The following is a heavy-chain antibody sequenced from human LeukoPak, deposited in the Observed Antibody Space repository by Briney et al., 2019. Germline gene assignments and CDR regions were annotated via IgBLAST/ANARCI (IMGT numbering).Heavy chain of an antibody. Sequence: SGPTLVNPTQTLTLTCTFSGFSLSTSGMCVSWIRQPPGKALEWLARIDWDDDKYYSTSLKTRLTISNDTSKNQVVLTMTNRDPVDTATYYCARMSVGTENDVFDIGGQGKMSTVSS. V-gene: IGHV2-70*11. CDR1: GFSLSTSGMC. CDR2: IDWDDDK. CDR3: ARMSVGTENDVFDI. D-gene: IGHD3/OR15-3a*01. J-gene: IGHJ3*02.